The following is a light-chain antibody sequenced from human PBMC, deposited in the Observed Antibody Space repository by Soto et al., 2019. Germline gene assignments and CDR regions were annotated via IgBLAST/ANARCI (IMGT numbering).Light chain of an antibody. J-gene: IGLJ1*01. CDR1: SSDIGSNT. V-gene: IGLV1-44*01. CDR3: ATWDDSLERYV. Sequence: QSVLTQPPSASGTPGQRVTISCSGSSSDIGSNTVDWYQQLPETAPKLLICSDNLRPSGVPARFSGSKSGTSASLAISGLQSEDEAEYYCATWDDSLERYVFGSGTKLTVL. CDR2: SDN.